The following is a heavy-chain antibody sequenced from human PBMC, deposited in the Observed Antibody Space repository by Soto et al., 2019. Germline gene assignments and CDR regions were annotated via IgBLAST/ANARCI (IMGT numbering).Heavy chain of an antibody. CDR3: ARELGRVGNAFDI. CDR2: MNPNSGNT. D-gene: IGHD2-8*02. CDR1: GYTFTSYG. V-gene: IGHV1-8*02. J-gene: IGHJ3*02. Sequence: GASVKVSCKASGYTFTSYGISWVRQAPGQGLEWMGWMNPNSGNTGYAQKLQGRVTMTRNTSISTAYMELSSLRSEDTAVYYCARELGRVGNAFDIWGQGTMVTVSS.